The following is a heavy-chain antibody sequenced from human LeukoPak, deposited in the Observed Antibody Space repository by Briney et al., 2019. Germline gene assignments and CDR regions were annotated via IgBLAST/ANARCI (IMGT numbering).Heavy chain of an antibody. D-gene: IGHD3-10*01. J-gene: IGHJ6*04. CDR1: GGSISSYY. V-gene: IGHV4-59*01. Sequence: SETLSLTCTVSGGSISSYYWSWIRQPPGKGLEWIWYIYYSGSTNYNPSLKSRVTISVDTSKNQFSRKLSSVTAADTAVYYCASQYYGSGSYYYGMDVWGKGTTVTVSS. CDR3: ASQYYGSGSYYYGMDV. CDR2: IYYSGST.